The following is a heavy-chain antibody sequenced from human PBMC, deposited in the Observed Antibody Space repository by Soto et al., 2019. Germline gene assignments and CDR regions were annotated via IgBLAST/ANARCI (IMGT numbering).Heavy chain of an antibody. CDR1: GGSISGYY. CDR3: ARDVTGSGWTSGVYYYGMDV. Sequence: SETLSLTCTVSGGSISGYYWSWIRQPPGKGLEWIGYIYYSGSTNYNPSLKSRVTISVDTSKNQFSLKLSSVTAADTAVYYCARDVTGSGWTSGVYYYGMDVWGQGTTVTVSS. D-gene: IGHD6-19*01. CDR2: IYYSGST. V-gene: IGHV4-59*01. J-gene: IGHJ6*02.